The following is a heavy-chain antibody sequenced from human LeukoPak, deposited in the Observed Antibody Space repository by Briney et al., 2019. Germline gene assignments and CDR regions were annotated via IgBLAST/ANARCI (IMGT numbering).Heavy chain of an antibody. CDR1: GGTFSSYA. D-gene: IGHD3-9*01. CDR3: ARVGVEDILTGEPLYYYYGMDV. J-gene: IGHJ6*02. V-gene: IGHV1-69*04. Sequence: ASVKVSCKASGGTFSSYAISWVRQAPGQGLEWMGRIIPILGIANYAQKFQGRVTITADKSTSTAYMELSSLRSEDTAVYYCARVGVEDILTGEPLYYYYGMDVWGQGTTVTVSS. CDR2: IIPILGIA.